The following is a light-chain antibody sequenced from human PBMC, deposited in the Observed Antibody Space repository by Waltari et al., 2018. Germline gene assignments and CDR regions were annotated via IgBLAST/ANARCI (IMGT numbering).Light chain of an antibody. J-gene: IGKJ4*01. Sequence: DIVMTQSPDSLAVSLGERATINYKSSQSVLYSSNNKNYLAWYQQQPGQPPKLLIYWASTRESGVPDRFSGSGSGTDFTLTISNLQAEDVAVYYCQQYYNPPLTFGGGTKVEIK. CDR1: QSVLYSSNNKNY. CDR3: QQYYNPPLT. V-gene: IGKV4-1*01. CDR2: WAS.